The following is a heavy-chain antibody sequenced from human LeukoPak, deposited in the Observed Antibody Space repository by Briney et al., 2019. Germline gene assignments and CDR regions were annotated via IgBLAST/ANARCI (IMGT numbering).Heavy chain of an antibody. CDR3: ARQYYDFWSGYYSRGYFDY. J-gene: IGHJ4*02. V-gene: IGHV4-39*01. D-gene: IGHD3-3*01. Sequence: SETLSLTCTVSGGSISSSSYYWGWIRQPPGKGLEWIGSIYYSGSTYYNPSLKSRVTISVDTSKNQFSLKLSSVTAADTAVYYCARQYYDFWSGYYSRGYFDYWGQGTLVTVCS. CDR2: IYYSGST. CDR1: GGSISSSSYY.